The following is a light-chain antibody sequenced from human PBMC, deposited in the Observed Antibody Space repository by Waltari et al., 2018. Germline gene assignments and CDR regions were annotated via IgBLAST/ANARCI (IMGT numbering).Light chain of an antibody. J-gene: IGLJ7*01. CDR3: GTWDSSLSGAV. Sequence: QSVLTQPPSVSAAPGQRVTISCSGGSSNIGNNYVSWYRQFPGTAPKLLIYENTGRPSGCPGRVPGSKSGTSAHLDIPGLQAGDEADYYCGTWDSSLSGAVFGGGTHLTVL. CDR2: ENT. V-gene: IGLV1-51*02. CDR1: SSNIGNNY.